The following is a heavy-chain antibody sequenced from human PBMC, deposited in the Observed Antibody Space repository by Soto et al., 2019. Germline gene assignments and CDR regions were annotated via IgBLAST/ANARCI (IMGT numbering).Heavy chain of an antibody. J-gene: IGHJ4*02. CDR3: ARDPGGHYCTSTSCLYFFDH. CDR2: ISDSGST. Sequence: EVQLLESGGALVQPGGSLRLSCAASGFTFSNHAMNWVRQAPGKGLEWVSTISDSGSTYYADSVKGRFTISRDNSKNTLDLQMNSLRAEDTAVYYCARDPGGHYCTSTSCLYFFDHWGQGTRVIVSS. D-gene: IGHD2-2*01. CDR1: GFTFSNHA. V-gene: IGHV3-23*01.